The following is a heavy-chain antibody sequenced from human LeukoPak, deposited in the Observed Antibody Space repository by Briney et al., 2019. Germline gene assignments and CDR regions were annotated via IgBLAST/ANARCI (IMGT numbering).Heavy chain of an antibody. Sequence: GGSLRLSCAASGFTFSSYWMHWVRQAPGKGLVWVSRINSDGSSTSYADSVKGRFTISRDNAKNTLYLQMNSLRAEDTAVYYCARGGHSNSRSGNSYGRVWYFDYWGQGTLVTVSS. CDR2: INSDGSST. CDR1: GFTFSSYW. CDR3: ARGGHSNSRSGNSYGRVWYFDY. D-gene: IGHD5-18*01. J-gene: IGHJ4*02. V-gene: IGHV3-74*01.